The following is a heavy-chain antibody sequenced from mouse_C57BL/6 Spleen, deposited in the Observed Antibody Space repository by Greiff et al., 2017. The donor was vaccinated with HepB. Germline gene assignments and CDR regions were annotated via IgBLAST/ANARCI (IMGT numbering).Heavy chain of an antibody. J-gene: IGHJ4*01. CDR1: GFTFSSYG. CDR3: ARGSVRRDYYAMDY. D-gene: IGHD2-14*01. Sequence: DVKLVESGGDLVKPGGSLKLSCAASGFTFSSYGMSWVRQTPDKRLEWVATISSGGSYTYYPDSVKGRVTNSRDNAKNTLYLQMSSLKSEDTAMYYCARGSVRRDYYAMDYWGQGTSVTVSS. V-gene: IGHV5-6*02. CDR2: ISSGGSYT.